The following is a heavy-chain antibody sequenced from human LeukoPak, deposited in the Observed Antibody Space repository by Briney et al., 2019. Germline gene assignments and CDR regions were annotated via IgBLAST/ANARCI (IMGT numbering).Heavy chain of an antibody. J-gene: IGHJ4*02. D-gene: IGHD3-22*01. CDR2: MNPNSGNT. Sequence: ASVKVSCKASGYTFTGYYIHWVRQATGQGLEWMGWMNPNSGNTDYAQKFQGRVTMTRSTSINTAYMELSSLGSEDTAVYYCARPRENSGYYQYYFDYWGQGTLVTVSS. V-gene: IGHV1-8*02. CDR3: ARPRENSGYYQYYFDY. CDR1: GYTFTGYY.